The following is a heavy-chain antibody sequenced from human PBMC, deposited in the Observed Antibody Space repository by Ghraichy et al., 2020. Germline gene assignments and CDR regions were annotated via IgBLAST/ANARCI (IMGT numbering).Heavy chain of an antibody. D-gene: IGHD6-13*01. V-gene: IGHV3-30*18. J-gene: IGHJ4*02. CDR2: ISYDGSNK. Sequence: LNISCAASGFTFSSYGMHWVRQAPGKGLEWVAVISYDGSNKYYADSVKGRFTISRDNSKNTLYLQMNSLRAEDTAVYYCAKEGAYSGYSSSWYGDRPYYFDYWGQGTLVTVSS. CDR3: AKEGAYSGYSSSWYGDRPYYFDY. CDR1: GFTFSSYG.